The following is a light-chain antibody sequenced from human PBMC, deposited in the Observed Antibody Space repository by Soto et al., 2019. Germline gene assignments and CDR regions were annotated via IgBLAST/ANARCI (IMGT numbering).Light chain of an antibody. CDR2: AVS. J-gene: IGKJ1*01. Sequence: EIVLTQSPGTLSLSPGERATVSCWASQSVSGNYLAWHQQKPGQAPRVLFYAVSKRAPGIPDRFSGSGSGTDFTLTINRLEPEDFAVYYCQHYGRAPWTFGQGTKVEF. CDR3: QHYGRAPWT. CDR1: QSVSGNY. V-gene: IGKV3-20*01.